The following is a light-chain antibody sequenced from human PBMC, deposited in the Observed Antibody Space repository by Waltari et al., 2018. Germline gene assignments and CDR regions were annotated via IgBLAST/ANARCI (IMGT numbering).Light chain of an antibody. V-gene: IGLV2-14*03. CDR2: DVS. CDR1: SSDAGTYTY. J-gene: IGLJ3*02. CDR3: SSYTSSSTLWV. Sequence: QSALTQPASVSGSPGQSITISCTGTSSDAGTYTYVSWYQQHPGKAPKLMICDVSNRPSGGSNRVSGSKSGNTASLTISGLQAEDEADYYCSSYTSSSTLWVFGGGTKLTVL.